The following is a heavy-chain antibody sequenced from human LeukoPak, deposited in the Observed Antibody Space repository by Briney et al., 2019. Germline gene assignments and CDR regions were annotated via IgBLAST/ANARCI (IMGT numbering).Heavy chain of an antibody. D-gene: IGHD3-9*01. Sequence: GASVEVSCKASGYTFTSYYMHWVRQAPGQGLEWMGIINPSGGSTSYAQKFQGRVTMTRDTSTSTVYMELSSLRSEDTAVYFFFFKQKTAYEILTGYFDYWGQGTLVTVSS. CDR1: GYTFTSYY. J-gene: IGHJ4*02. V-gene: IGHV1-46*01. CDR2: INPSGGST. CDR3: FFKQKTAYEILTGYFDY.